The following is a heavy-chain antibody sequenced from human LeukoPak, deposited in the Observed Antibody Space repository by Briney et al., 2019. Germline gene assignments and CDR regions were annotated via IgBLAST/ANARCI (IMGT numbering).Heavy chain of an antibody. CDR2: INHSGST. V-gene: IGHV4-34*01. CDR1: GGSFSGHY. J-gene: IGHJ4*02. Sequence: SETLSLTCAVYGGSFSGHYWSWIRQPPGKGLEWIGEINHSGSTNYNPSLKSRVTISVDTSKNQFSLKLSSVTAADTAVYYCASSPRTDYFDYWGQGTLVTVSS. CDR3: ASSPRTDYFDY.